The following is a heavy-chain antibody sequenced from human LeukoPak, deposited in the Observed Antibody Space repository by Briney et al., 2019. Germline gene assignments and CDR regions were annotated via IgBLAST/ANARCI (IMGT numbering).Heavy chain of an antibody. CDR3: ASDCSSTSCYSGIL. CDR1: GGSISSGGYY. D-gene: IGHD2-2*01. J-gene: IGHJ4*02. Sequence: PSETLSLTCTVSGGSISSGGYYWSWIRQHPGKGLEWIGYIYYSGSTYYNPSLKSRVTISVDMSKNQFSLKLSSVTAADTAVYYCASDCSSTSCYSGILWGQGTLVTVSS. CDR2: IYYSGST. V-gene: IGHV4-31*03.